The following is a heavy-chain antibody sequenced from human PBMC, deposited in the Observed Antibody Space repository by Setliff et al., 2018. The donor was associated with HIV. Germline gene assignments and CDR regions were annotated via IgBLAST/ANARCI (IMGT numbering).Heavy chain of an antibody. Sequence: ASVKVSCKASEYTFASHALIWVRQAPGQGLEWMGWINTFTGTPTYAQGFTGRFVFSLDTSVSTAYLQINNLKADDTAVYYCAREYQFLSHYYGLGVWGQGTTVTVSS. V-gene: IGHV7-4-1*02. CDR2: INTFTGTP. J-gene: IGHJ6*02. D-gene: IGHD3-16*02. CDR3: AREYQFLSHYYGLGV. CDR1: EYTFASHA.